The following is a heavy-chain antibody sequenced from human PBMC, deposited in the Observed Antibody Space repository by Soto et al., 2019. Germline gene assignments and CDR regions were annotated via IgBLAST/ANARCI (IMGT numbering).Heavy chain of an antibody. J-gene: IGHJ6*02. CDR2: INHSGST. CDR3: ARIHLQDTFHYYGMDV. V-gene: IGHV4-34*01. CDR1: GGSFSGYY. Sequence: SETLSLTCAVYGGSFSGYYWTWIRQPPGKGLEWIGEINHSGSTNYNPSLKSRVTISVDAAKNQFSLKVSSVTAADTAVYYCARIHLQDTFHYYGMDVWGQGTKVTFSS. D-gene: IGHD1-1*01.